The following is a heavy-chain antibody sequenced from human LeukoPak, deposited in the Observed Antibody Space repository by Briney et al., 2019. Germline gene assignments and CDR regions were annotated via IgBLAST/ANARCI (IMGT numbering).Heavy chain of an antibody. D-gene: IGHD4-17*01. J-gene: IGHJ5*02. CDR3: ARGSHGNYVS. Sequence: SETLSLTCTVAGGSISSYYWSWIRQPRGKGLEWIEYIYYSGRTHYTPSLKSRVTISVDTSKNQFSLKLSSVTAADTAVYYCARGSHGNYVSWGQGTLVTVSS. V-gene: IGHV4-59*01. CDR1: GGSISSYY. CDR2: IYYSGRT.